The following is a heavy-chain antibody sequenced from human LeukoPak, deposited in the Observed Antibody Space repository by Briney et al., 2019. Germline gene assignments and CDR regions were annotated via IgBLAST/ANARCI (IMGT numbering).Heavy chain of an antibody. CDR1: GYTFTNYG. J-gene: IGHJ6*03. D-gene: IGHD2-2*01. CDR2: INAYNGDT. CDR3: ARWGLVAPGTYYYYYMDV. V-gene: IGHV1-18*01. Sequence: GASVKVSCKASGYTFTNYGVSWVRQAPGQGLEWMGWINAYNGDTHYAQNLQGRLTMTTDTSTSTAFMELRSLRPDDTAVYYCARWGLVAPGTYYYYYMDVWGRGTTVTVSS.